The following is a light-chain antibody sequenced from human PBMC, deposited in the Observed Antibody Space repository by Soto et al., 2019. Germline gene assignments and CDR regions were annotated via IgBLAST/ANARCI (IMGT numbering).Light chain of an antibody. J-gene: IGKJ2*01. V-gene: IGKV4-1*01. CDR3: KQYDSTPHT. CDR2: WAS. CDR1: QSVLYSSNNKNY. Sequence: DIVMTQSPDSLAVSLGERATINCKSSQSVLYSSNNKNYLAWYQQKPGQPPKLLIYWASTRESGVPDRFSGSGSVTDFTLTIRSLQAEDVAVYYCKQYDSTPHTFGQGTKREIK.